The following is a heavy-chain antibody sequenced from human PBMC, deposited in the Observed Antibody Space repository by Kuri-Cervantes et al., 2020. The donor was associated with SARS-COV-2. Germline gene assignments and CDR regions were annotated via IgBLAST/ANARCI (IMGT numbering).Heavy chain of an antibody. CDR1: HEPLYSSSHF. J-gene: IGHJ4*02. CDR2: VFYSGTT. D-gene: IGHD6-13*01. CDR3: VRDHDYGSRNKFDF. V-gene: IGHV4-39*02. Sequence: GSLRLSCTVSHEPLYSSSHFWGWIRQSPGKGLEWIGSVFYSGTTYYNPSLQSRVTVSVDLSKNQFSLSLQSVTAADTAVYYCVRDHDYGSRNKFDFWGQGTLVTVSS.